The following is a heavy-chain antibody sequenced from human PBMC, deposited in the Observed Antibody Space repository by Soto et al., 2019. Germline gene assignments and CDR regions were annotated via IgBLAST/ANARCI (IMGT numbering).Heavy chain of an antibody. V-gene: IGHV3-48*01. CDR3: ARVSVELWPDF. J-gene: IGHJ4*02. CDR2: ISSSSSTI. D-gene: IGHD1-7*01. CDR1: GFTFSSYS. Sequence: EVQLVESGGGLVQPGGSLRLSCAASGFTFSSYSMNWVRQAPGKGLEWVSYISSSSSTIYYADSVKGRFTISRDNAKNSLYLQMTSLRAEDTAVYYCARVSVELWPDFWGQGTLVTVSS.